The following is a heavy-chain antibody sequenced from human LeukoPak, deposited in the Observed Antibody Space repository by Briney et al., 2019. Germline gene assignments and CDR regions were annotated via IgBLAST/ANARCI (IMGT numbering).Heavy chain of an antibody. Sequence: PETLSLTCTVSGGSISSYYWSWIRQPPGKGLEWIGYIYYSGSTNYNPSLKSRVTISVDTSKNQFSLKLSSVTAADTAVYYCARDVGAAAGGGYWGQGTLVTVSS. CDR1: GGSISSYY. CDR2: IYYSGST. CDR3: ARDVGAAAGGGY. J-gene: IGHJ4*02. V-gene: IGHV4-59*01. D-gene: IGHD6-13*01.